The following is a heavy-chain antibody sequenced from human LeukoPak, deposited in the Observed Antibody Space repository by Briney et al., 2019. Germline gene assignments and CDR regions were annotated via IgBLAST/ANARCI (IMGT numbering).Heavy chain of an antibody. CDR1: GFTFSNAW. J-gene: IGHJ4*02. Sequence: GGSLRLSCAASGFTFSNAWMSWVRQTPGKGLEWVGRIKSKTDGGTTDYVAPVKGRFTISKDDSKNTLYLQMNSLKSEDTAVYYCTTDYGSGSYRYFNYWGQGTLVTVSS. CDR2: IKSKTDGGTT. CDR3: TTDYGSGSYRYFNY. V-gene: IGHV3-15*01. D-gene: IGHD3-10*01.